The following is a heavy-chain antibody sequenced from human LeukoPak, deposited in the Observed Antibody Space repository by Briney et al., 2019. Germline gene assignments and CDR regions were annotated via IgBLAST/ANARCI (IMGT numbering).Heavy chain of an antibody. CDR3: ARGRFDFDY. Sequence: SESLSLTCTVSGGSISSYYWSWIRQPPGKGLEWIGYIYSSGSTNYNPSLKSRVTISVDTSKNQFSLKLSSVTAADTAVYYCARGRFDFDYWGQGTLVTVSS. CDR2: IYSSGST. V-gene: IGHV4-59*08. J-gene: IGHJ4*02. CDR1: GGSISSYY. D-gene: IGHD3-3*01.